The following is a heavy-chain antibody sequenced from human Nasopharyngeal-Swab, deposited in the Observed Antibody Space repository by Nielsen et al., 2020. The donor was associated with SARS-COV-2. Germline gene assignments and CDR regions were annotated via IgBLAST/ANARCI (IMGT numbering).Heavy chain of an antibody. CDR3: ANGIAVFDY. Sequence: VRQAPGKGLEWVSAISGSGGSTYYADSVKGRFTISRDNSKNTLYLQMNSLRAEDTAVYYCANGIAVFDYWGQGTLVTVPQ. CDR2: ISGSGGST. D-gene: IGHD6-19*01. V-gene: IGHV3-23*01. J-gene: IGHJ4*02.